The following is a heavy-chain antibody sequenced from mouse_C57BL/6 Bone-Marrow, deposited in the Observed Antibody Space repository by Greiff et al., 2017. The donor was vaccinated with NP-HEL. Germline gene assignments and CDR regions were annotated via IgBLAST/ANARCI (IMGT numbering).Heavy chain of an antibody. Sequence: EVHLVESGPGLAKPSQTLSLTCSVTGYSITSDYWNWIRKFPGNKLEYMGYISYSGSTYYNPSLKSRISITRDTSKNQYYLQLNSVTTEDTATYYCARSPYYYGSRRGYAMDYWGQGTSVTVSS. CDR3: ARSPYYYGSRRGYAMDY. D-gene: IGHD1-1*01. J-gene: IGHJ4*01. CDR2: ISYSGST. V-gene: IGHV3-8*01. CDR1: GYSITSDY.